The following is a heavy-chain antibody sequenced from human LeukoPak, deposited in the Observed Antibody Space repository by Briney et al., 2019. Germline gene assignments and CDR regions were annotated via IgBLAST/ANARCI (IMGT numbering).Heavy chain of an antibody. CDR2: IWYDGSNK. V-gene: IGHV3-33*01. D-gene: IGHD4-17*01. CDR1: GFTFSSYG. CDR3: ARAGDYGALPFLDY. Sequence: PGRSLRLSCAASGFTFSSYGMHWVRQAPGKGLEWVAVIWYDGSNKYYADSVKGRFTISRDNSKNTLYLQMNSLRAEDTAVYYCARAGDYGALPFLDYWGQGTLVTVSS. J-gene: IGHJ4*02.